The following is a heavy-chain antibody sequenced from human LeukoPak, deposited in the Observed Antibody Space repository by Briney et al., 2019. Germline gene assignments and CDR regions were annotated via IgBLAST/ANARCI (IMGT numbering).Heavy chain of an antibody. CDR3: ARDPIRRYSGSYLFDY. Sequence: PGGSLRLSCSASGFTFSSYAMHWVRQAPGKGLEYVSAISSNGGSTYYADSVKGRFTISRDNSKNTLYLQMNSLRAEDTAVYYCARDPIRRYSGSYLFDYWGQGTLVTVSS. CDR1: GFTFSSYA. V-gene: IGHV3-64*04. J-gene: IGHJ4*02. D-gene: IGHD1-26*01. CDR2: ISSNGGST.